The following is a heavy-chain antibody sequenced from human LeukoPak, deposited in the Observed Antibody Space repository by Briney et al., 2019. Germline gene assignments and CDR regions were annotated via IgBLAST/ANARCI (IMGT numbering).Heavy chain of an antibody. CDR1: GFTLSSYA. CDR2: ISYDGSNK. D-gene: IGHD3-10*01. J-gene: IGHJ4*02. Sequence: GRSLRLSCAASGFTLSSYAMHWVRQAPGKGLEWVAVISYDGSNKYYADSVKGRFTISRDNSKNTLYLQMNSLRAEDTAVYYCARSGSGSYYKSDYFDYWGQGTLVTVSS. V-gene: IGHV3-30*04. CDR3: ARSGSGSYYKSDYFDY.